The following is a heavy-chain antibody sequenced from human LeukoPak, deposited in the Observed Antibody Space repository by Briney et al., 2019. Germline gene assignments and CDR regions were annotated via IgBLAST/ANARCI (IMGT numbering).Heavy chain of an antibody. CDR3: ARDYRSDYDDTSGCTP. CDR1: GYSISSGYY. Sequence: PSETLSLTCAVSGYSISSGYYWGWIRQPPGKGLEWIASIYYDGNTYYNPSLKSRVTISVDTSKNQFSLKLSSVTASDTAVYYCARDYRSDYDDTSGCTPWGQGTLVTVSS. D-gene: IGHD3-22*01. V-gene: IGHV4-38-2*02. J-gene: IGHJ5*02. CDR2: IYYDGNT.